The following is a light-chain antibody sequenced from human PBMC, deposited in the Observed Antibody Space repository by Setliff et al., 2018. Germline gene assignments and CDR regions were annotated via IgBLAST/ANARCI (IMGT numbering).Light chain of an antibody. V-gene: IGLV2-11*01. CDR1: SSDVGGYNY. CDR2: DVS. CDR3: CSYAGSYTYV. J-gene: IGLJ1*01. Sequence: LTQPRSVSGSPGQSVTISCTGTSSDVGGYNYVSWYQQHPGKAPKLMIYDVSKRPSGVPDRFSGSKSGNTASLTISGLQAEDEADYYCCSYAGSYTYVFGTGTKVTV.